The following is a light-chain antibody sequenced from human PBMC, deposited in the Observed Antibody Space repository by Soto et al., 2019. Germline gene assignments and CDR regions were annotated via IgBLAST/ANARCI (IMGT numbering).Light chain of an antibody. J-gene: IGKJ1*01. CDR2: GAS. Sequence: EIVMTQSPATLSVSPGERATLSCRASHSVSSNLAWYQQKPGQAPRLLIYGASTRATGIPARFSGSGSGTDFTLTISRLEPEDFAVYYCQQYDSWTFGQGTKV. CDR1: HSVSSN. V-gene: IGKV3-15*01. CDR3: QQYDSWT.